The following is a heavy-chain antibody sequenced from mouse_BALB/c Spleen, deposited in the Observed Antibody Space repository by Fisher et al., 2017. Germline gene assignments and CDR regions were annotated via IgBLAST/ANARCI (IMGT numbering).Heavy chain of an antibody. Sequence: KFKGKATLTVDNSSSTAYMELRSLTSEDSAVYYCAYYDYDYYAMDYWGQGTSVTVSS. D-gene: IGHD2-4*01. CDR3: AYYDYDYYAMDY. J-gene: IGHJ4*01. V-gene: IGHV1-26*01.